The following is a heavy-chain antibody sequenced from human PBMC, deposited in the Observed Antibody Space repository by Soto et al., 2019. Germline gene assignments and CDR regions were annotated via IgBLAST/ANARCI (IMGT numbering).Heavy chain of an antibody. CDR3: ARGNDFWSGYILFDY. V-gene: IGHV1-69*13. Sequence: SVKVSCKASGGTFSSYAISWVRQAPGQGLEWMGGIIPIFGTANYAQKFQGRVTITADESTSTAYMELSSLRSEDTAVYYCARGNDFWSGYILFDYWGQGTLVTVSS. J-gene: IGHJ4*02. D-gene: IGHD3-3*01. CDR1: GGTFSSYA. CDR2: IIPIFGTA.